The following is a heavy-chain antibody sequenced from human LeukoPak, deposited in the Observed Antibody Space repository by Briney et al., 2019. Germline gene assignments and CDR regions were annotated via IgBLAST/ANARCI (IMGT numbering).Heavy chain of an antibody. D-gene: IGHD6-13*01. V-gene: IGHV4-59*01. CDR2: IYYSGST. CDR3: ASGGIAAAIRPDAFDI. J-gene: IGHJ3*02. Sequence: PSETLSLTCTVSGGSISSYYWSWIRQPPGKGLEWIGYIYYSGSTNYNPSLKSRVTISVDTSKNQFSLKLSSVTAADTAVYYCASGGIAAAIRPDAFDIWGQGTMVTVSS. CDR1: GGSISSYY.